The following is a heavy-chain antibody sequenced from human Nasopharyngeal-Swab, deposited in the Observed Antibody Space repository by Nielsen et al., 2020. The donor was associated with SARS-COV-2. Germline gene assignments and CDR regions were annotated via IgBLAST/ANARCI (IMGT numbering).Heavy chain of an antibody. J-gene: IGHJ4*02. Sequence: GESLKISCAASGFTFSSYGMHWVRQAPGKGLEWVAVIWYDGSNKYYADSVKGRFTISRDNSKNTLYLQMNSLRAEDTAVYYCAKGLSGYCSGGSCYPDYWGQGTLVTVSS. CDR3: AKGLSGYCSGGSCYPDY. V-gene: IGHV3-33*06. CDR2: IWYDGSNK. CDR1: GFTFSSYG. D-gene: IGHD2-15*01.